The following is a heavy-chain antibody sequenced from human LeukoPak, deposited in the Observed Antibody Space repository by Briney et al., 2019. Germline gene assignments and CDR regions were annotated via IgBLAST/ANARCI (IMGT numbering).Heavy chain of an antibody. V-gene: IGHV3-30*04. CDR2: ISYDGSNK. J-gene: IGHJ5*02. CDR1: GFTFSSYA. Sequence: GGSLRLSCAASGFTFSSYAMHWVRQAPGEGLEWVAVISYDGSNKYYADSVKGRFTISRDNSKNTLYLQMNSLRAEDTAVYYCARGNSFDPWGQGTLVTVSS. CDR3: ARGNSFDP.